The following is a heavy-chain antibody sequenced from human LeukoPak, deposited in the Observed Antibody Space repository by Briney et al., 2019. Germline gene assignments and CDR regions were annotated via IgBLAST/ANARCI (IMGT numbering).Heavy chain of an antibody. CDR1: GFTVSSYA. CDR3: ARGGYSGYDSRSTSDY. D-gene: IGHD5-12*01. V-gene: IGHV3-30*04. CDR2: ISYDGSNK. Sequence: GGSLRLSCAASGFTVSSYAMHWVRQAPGKGLEWVAVISYDGSNKYYADAVKGRFTISRDNSKNTLYLQMNSLRAEDTAVYYCARGGYSGYDSRSTSDYWGQGTLVTVSS. J-gene: IGHJ4*02.